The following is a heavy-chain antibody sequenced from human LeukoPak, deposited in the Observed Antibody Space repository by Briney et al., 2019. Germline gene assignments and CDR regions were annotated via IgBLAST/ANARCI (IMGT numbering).Heavy chain of an antibody. CDR1: GVSIGSSNSY. CDR3: ARQTGSGLFILP. J-gene: IGHJ4*02. D-gene: IGHD3/OR15-3a*01. V-gene: IGHV4-39*01. Sequence: SETLSLTCTVSGVSIGSSNSYWGWIRQPPGKGLEWIGSIYYSGNTYYNASLKSQVSISIDTSKNQFSLRLTSVTAADTAVYYCARQTGSGLFILPGGQGTLVTVSS. CDR2: IYYSGNT.